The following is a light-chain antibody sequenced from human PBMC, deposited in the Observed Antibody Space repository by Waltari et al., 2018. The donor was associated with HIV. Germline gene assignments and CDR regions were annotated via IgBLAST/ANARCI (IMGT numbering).Light chain of an antibody. CDR1: SSNIGRNY. J-gene: IGLJ3*02. V-gene: IGLV1-47*01. CDR2: RNN. Sequence: QSVMTQPPSASGTPGQRVTISCSGSSSNIGRNYVNWYQQLPGTTPKLLIYRNNHRPSGVPDRFSGSKSGTSASLAISGLRSEDEADYYCAAWDDSLSGSWVFGGGTQVTVL. CDR3: AAWDDSLSGSWV.